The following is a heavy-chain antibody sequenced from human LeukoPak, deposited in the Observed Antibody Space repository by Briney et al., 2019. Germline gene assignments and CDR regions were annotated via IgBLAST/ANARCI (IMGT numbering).Heavy chain of an antibody. CDR3: ARGGYYDRDAFDI. D-gene: IGHD3-22*01. V-gene: IGHV3-21*01. J-gene: IGHJ3*02. CDR2: ISSSSSYI. CDR1: GFTFSSYA. Sequence: GGSLRLSCAASGFTFSSYAMSWVRQAPGKGLEWVSSISSSSSYIYYADSVKGRFTISRDNAKNSLYLQMNSLRAEDTAVYYCARGGYYDRDAFDIWGQGTMVTVSS.